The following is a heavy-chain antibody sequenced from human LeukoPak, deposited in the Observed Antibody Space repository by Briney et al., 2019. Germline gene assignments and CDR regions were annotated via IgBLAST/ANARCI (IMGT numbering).Heavy chain of an antibody. V-gene: IGHV3-30*18. D-gene: IGHD3-22*01. CDR1: GFTFNSFG. CDR3: AKDYDSSGWAAFDI. Sequence: GRSLRLSCAASGFTFNSFGMHWVRQAPGKGLEWVAVISYDGSNKYFADSVKGRFTISRDNSKNTLYLQMNSLRAEDTAVYYCAKDYDSSGWAAFDIWDQGTMVTVSS. J-gene: IGHJ3*02. CDR2: ISYDGSNK.